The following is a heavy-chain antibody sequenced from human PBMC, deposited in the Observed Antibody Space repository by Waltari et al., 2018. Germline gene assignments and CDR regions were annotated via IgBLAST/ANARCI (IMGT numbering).Heavy chain of an antibody. Sequence: EVQLVESGGVVVQPGGSLRLSCAASGFTFDDYAMHWVRQAPGKGLEWVSLISWDGGSTYYADSVKGRFTISRDNSKNSLYLQMNSLRAEDTALYYCAKDIAAAGTDYYGMDVWGQGTTVTVSS. CDR2: ISWDGGST. D-gene: IGHD6-13*01. CDR1: GFTFDDYA. J-gene: IGHJ6*02. CDR3: AKDIAAAGTDYYGMDV. V-gene: IGHV3-43D*04.